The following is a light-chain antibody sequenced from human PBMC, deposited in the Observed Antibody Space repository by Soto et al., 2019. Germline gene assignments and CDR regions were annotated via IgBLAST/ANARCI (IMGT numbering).Light chain of an antibody. CDR3: QQYGTSHRMYT. V-gene: IGKV3-20*01. J-gene: IGKJ2*01. Sequence: EVVLTQSPGTLSLSPGERATLSCRASQSVTSNYLAWYQQRPGQAPRLLIYGSSITDTGVPDSFSCSGSGTDFTLTITSLEPEDFAVYYCQQYGTSHRMYTFGQGTKLDIK. CDR1: QSVTSNY. CDR2: GSS.